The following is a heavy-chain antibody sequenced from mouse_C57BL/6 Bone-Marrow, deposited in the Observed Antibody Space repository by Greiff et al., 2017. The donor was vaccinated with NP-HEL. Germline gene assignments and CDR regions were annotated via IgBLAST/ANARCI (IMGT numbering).Heavy chain of an antibody. CDR1: GYTFTSYW. Sequence: QVQLQQPGTELVKPGASVKLSCKASGYTFTSYWMHWVKQRPGQGLEWIGNINPSNGGTNYNEKFKSKATLTVDKSSSTAYMQLSSLTSEDSSVYYCVITTVVGRGFAYWGQGTLVTVSA. CDR2: INPSNGGT. D-gene: IGHD1-1*01. CDR3: VITTVVGRGFAY. V-gene: IGHV1-53*01. J-gene: IGHJ3*01.